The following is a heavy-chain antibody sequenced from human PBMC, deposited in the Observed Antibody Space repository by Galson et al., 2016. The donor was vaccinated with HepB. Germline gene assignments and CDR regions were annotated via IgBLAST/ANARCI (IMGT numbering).Heavy chain of an antibody. Sequence: SLRLSCAASGFTVSSNYMPWVRQAPGKGLEWVSVIYSGGTIYYADSVKGRFTISRDNSKNTLFLQMNTLRAEDTAVYYCARGVYGDHGWFDYWGQGTLVTVSS. CDR2: IYSGGTI. V-gene: IGHV3-66*02. D-gene: IGHD4-17*01. CDR1: GFTVSSNY. J-gene: IGHJ4*02. CDR3: ARGVYGDHGWFDY.